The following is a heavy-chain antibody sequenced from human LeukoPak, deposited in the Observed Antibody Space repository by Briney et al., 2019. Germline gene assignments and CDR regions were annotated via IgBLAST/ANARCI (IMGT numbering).Heavy chain of an antibody. CDR3: ARGRSGSSSRFDP. J-gene: IGHJ5*02. CDR2: INAGNGNT. V-gene: IGHV1-3*03. D-gene: IGHD6-13*01. Sequence: GASVKVSCKASGYTFTSYAMHWVRQAPGQRLEWMGGINAGNGNTKYSQEFQGRVTITRDTSASTAYMELSSLRSEDMAVYYCARGRSGSSSRFDPWGQGTLVTVSS. CDR1: GYTFTSYA.